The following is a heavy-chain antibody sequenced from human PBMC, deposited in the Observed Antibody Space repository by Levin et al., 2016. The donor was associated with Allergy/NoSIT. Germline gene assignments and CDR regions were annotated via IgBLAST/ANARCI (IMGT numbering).Heavy chain of an antibody. CDR1: GFTFSMYA. J-gene: IGHJ6*02. D-gene: IGHD3-3*02. Sequence: GESLKISCATSGFTFSMYAVNWLRQAPGKGLEWVSSSNGRGGNTFYADSVKGRFTISRDNSKNALYLTMTSLRAEDSAVYYCAKGVHIFFYFGMDVWGQGTTVTVSS. CDR3: AKGVHIFFYFGMDV. V-gene: IGHV3-23*01. CDR2: SNGRGGNT.